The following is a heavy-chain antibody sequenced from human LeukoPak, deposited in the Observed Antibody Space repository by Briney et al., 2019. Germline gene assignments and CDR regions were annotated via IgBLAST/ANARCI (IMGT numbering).Heavy chain of an antibody. V-gene: IGHV3-23*01. J-gene: IGHJ4*02. D-gene: IGHD3-3*01. CDR2: ISGSGGST. Sequence: PGGSLRLSCAASGFTFSSYAMSWVRQAPGKGLEWVSAISGSGGSTYYADSVKGRFTISRDNSKNTLYLQMNSLRAEDTAVYYCAKERDYDFWSGYLNSFDYWGQGTLVTVSP. CDR3: AKERDYDFWSGYLNSFDY. CDR1: GFTFSSYA.